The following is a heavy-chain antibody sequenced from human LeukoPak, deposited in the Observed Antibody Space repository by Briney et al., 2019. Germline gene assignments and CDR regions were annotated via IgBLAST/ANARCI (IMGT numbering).Heavy chain of an antibody. J-gene: IGHJ4*02. V-gene: IGHV3-23*01. Sequence: GGSLRLSCAASGFTFSSYAMSWVRQAPGKGLEWVSVIGGSGGTTSYADSVKGRFTISRDNSKNTLYLQMNSLRAEDTAVYYCAKDMRFDWTPYYFDYWGQGTLVTVSS. D-gene: IGHD3-9*01. CDR3: AKDMRFDWTPYYFDY. CDR1: GFTFSSYA. CDR2: IGGSGGTT.